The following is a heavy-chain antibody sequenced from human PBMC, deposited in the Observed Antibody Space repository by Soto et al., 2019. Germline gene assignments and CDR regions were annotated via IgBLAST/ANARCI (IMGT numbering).Heavy chain of an antibody. J-gene: IGHJ4*02. CDR3: AALSAPTDY. V-gene: IGHV3-74*01. CDR2: IDADGNSP. Sequence: GGSLRLSCAASGFTFSSYWMHWVRQAPGEGLVWVSHIDADGNSPSYADSVKGRFTISRDNAKSTLYLQMNSLRAEDTAVYFCAALSAPTDYWGQGTMVTVYS. CDR1: GFTFSSYW. D-gene: IGHD3-16*01.